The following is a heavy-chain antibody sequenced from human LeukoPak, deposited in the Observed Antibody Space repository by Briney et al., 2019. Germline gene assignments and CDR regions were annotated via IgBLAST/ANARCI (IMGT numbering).Heavy chain of an antibody. V-gene: IGHV1-46*01. Sequence: GASVKVSCKASGYTFTSYYMHWVRQAPGQGLEWMGIINPSGGSTSYAQKFQGRVTMTGDTSTSTVYMELSSLRSEDTAVYYCAGRARIAAAGTSLDYWGQGTLVTVSS. CDR2: INPSGGST. CDR1: GYTFTSYY. CDR3: AGRARIAAAGTSLDY. D-gene: IGHD6-13*01. J-gene: IGHJ4*02.